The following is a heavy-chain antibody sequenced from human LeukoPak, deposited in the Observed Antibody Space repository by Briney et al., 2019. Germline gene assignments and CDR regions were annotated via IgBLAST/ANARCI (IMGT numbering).Heavy chain of an antibody. CDR2: IIPIFDTP. CDR3: ARSSPPTYYHFYYYMDV. J-gene: IGHJ6*03. V-gene: IGHV1-69*05. CDR1: GGTFSNYA. Sequence: ASVKISCKTSGGTFSNYAISWVRQAPGQGLEWMGVIIPIFDTPNYAQKWQGRVTITTDESTSTAYMELRSLRSEDTAVYYCARSSPPTYYHFYYYMDVWGKGSTVTVSS. D-gene: IGHD6-13*01.